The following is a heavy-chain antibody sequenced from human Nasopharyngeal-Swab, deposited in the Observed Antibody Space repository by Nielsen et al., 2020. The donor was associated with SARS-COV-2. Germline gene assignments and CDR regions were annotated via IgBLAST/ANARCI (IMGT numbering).Heavy chain of an antibody. Sequence: GGSLRLSCAASGFTFSSYGMHWVRQAPGKGLEWVAVISYDGSNKYYADSVKGQFTISRDNSKNTLYLQMNSLRAEDTAVYYCAKANYDSSYWYFDLWGRGTLVTVSS. CDR1: GFTFSSYG. CDR2: ISYDGSNK. CDR3: AKANYDSSYWYFDL. J-gene: IGHJ2*01. V-gene: IGHV3-30*18. D-gene: IGHD3-22*01.